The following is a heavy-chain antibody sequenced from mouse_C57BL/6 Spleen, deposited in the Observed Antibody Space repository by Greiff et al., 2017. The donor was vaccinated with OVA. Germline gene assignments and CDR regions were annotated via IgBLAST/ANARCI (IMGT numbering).Heavy chain of an antibody. Sequence: VKLKQPGAELVRPGTSVKLSCKASGYTFTSYWMHWVKQRPGQGLEWIGVIDPSASYTNYNQKFKGKATLTVDTSSSTAYLQRSSLTSEDSAVYYCAIITTVVADYWGQGTTLTVSS. D-gene: IGHD1-1*01. CDR3: AIITTVVADY. J-gene: IGHJ2*01. V-gene: IGHV1-59*01. CDR1: GYTFTSYW. CDR2: IDPSASYT.